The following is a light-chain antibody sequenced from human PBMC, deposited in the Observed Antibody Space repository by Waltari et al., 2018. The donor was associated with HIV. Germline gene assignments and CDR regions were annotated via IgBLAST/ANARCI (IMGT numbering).Light chain of an antibody. V-gene: IGKV3-15*01. J-gene: IGKJ5*01. Sequence: EIVMTQSPATLSVSPGERATLSCRASQSVGSKLAWYQQKPGQAPGLLIYGASTRATGIPARFSGSGSGIEFTLTISSLQSEDFAVYYCQQNSYWLPITFGQGTRLEI. CDR1: QSVGSK. CDR3: QQNSYWLPIT. CDR2: GAS.